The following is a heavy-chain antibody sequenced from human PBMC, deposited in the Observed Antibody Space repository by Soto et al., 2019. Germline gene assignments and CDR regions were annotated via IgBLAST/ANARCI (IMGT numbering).Heavy chain of an antibody. D-gene: IGHD5-18*01. CDR1: GFTFISHA. J-gene: IGHJ4*02. CDR2: IGHNGRNT. Sequence: VQLVESGGGLVQPGGSLRLSCAASGFTFISHAIHWVRQAPGKGLEYVSGIGHNGRNTHYANSVKGRFTISRANSKNEVFLQMDSLTPEDTATYYGATDRGGLVDTGTVESWGQGILVTVSS. V-gene: IGHV3-64*01. CDR3: ATDRGGLVDTGTVES.